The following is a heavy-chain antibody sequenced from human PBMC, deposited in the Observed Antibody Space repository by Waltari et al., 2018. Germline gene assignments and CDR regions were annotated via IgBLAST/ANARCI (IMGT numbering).Heavy chain of an antibody. Sequence: QVQLQESGPGLVKPSETLSLTCTVSGGSISSHYWSWIRQPPGKGLEWIGYIYYSGSTNYNPSLKSRVTISVDTSKNQFSLKLSSVTAADTAVYYCARLYYDFWSGYYRLDYWGQGTLVTVSS. CDR1: GGSISSHY. CDR2: IYYSGST. D-gene: IGHD3-3*01. V-gene: IGHV4-59*11. CDR3: ARLYYDFWSGYYRLDY. J-gene: IGHJ4*02.